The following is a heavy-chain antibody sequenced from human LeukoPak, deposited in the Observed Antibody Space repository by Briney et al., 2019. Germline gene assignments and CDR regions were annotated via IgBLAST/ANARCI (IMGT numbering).Heavy chain of an antibody. D-gene: IGHD5-18*01. CDR1: GYTFTSYG. Sequence: ASAKVSCKASGYTFTSYGISWVRQAPGQGLEWMGWISAYNGNTNYAQKFQGRVTMTGNTSISTAYMELSSLRSEDTAVYYCARGLRGYSYGYLTSFDYWGQGTLVTVSS. J-gene: IGHJ4*01. CDR3: ARGLRGYSYGYLTSFDY. V-gene: IGHV1-18*01. CDR2: ISAYNGNT.